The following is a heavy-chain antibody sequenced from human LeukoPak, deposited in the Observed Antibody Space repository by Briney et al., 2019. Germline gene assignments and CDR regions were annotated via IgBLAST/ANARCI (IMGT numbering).Heavy chain of an antibody. CDR3: ARDLVDIVATGRAFDS. CDR1: GYTFTSYG. J-gene: IGHJ3*02. CDR2: ISAYNGNT. Sequence: ASVKVSCKASGYTFTSYGISWVRQAPGQGLEWMGWISAYNGNTNYAQKLQGRVTMTTDTSTSTAYMELRSLRSDDTAVYYCARDLVDIVATGRAFDSWGQGTMVTVSS. V-gene: IGHV1-18*01. D-gene: IGHD5-12*01.